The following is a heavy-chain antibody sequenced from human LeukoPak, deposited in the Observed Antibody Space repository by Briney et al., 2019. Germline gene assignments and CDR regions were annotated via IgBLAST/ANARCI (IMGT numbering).Heavy chain of an antibody. J-gene: IGHJ4*02. CDR1: GGSVSSGSYF. Sequence: SETLSLTCTVSGGSVSSGSYFWSWIRQPPGKGLEWIGHIYYSGSTNYNPSLKSRVTISVDTPKNQFSLELSSVTAADTAVYYCARDYPSSSSFDYWGQGTLVTVSS. CDR2: IYYSGST. CDR3: ARDYPSSSSFDY. V-gene: IGHV4-61*01. D-gene: IGHD6-6*01.